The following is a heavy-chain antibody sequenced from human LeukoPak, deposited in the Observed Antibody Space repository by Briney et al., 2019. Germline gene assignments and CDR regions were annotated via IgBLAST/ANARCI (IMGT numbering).Heavy chain of an antibody. CDR2: ISYDGSNK. D-gene: IGHD6-19*01. CDR3: ASPGEQWLLTYYFDY. Sequence: PGGSLRLSCAASGFTFSSYAMHWVRQAPGKGLEWVAVISYDGSNKYYADSVKGRFTISRDNSKNTLYVQMNSLRAEDTAVYYCASPGEQWLLTYYFDYWGQGTLVTVSS. J-gene: IGHJ4*02. V-gene: IGHV3-30-3*01. CDR1: GFTFSSYA.